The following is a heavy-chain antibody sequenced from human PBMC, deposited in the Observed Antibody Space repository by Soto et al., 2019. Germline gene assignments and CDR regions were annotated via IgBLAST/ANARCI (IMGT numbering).Heavy chain of an antibody. D-gene: IGHD2-2*01. V-gene: IGHV3-72*01. J-gene: IGHJ6*03. CDR3: ARGWWSVVPAASYYYYYMDV. CDR1: GFTFSDHY. Sequence: GGSLRLSCAASGFTFSDHYMDWVRQAPGKGLEWVGRTRNKANSYTTEYAASVKGRFTISRDDSKNSLYLQMNSLKTEDTAVYYCARGWWSVVPAASYYYYYMDVWGKGTTVTVSS. CDR2: TRNKANSYTT.